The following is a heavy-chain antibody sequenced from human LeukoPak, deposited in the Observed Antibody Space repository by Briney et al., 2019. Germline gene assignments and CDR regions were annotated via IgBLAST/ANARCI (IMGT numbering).Heavy chain of an antibody. J-gene: IGHJ4*02. CDR3: ARDVIGSLED. D-gene: IGHD1-26*01. CDR2: IKGDGSAK. Sequence: GGSLRLSCAASGFTFSSSWMAWVRQAPGKGLEWVANIKGDGSAKHCGDSVKGRFTIYRKNAKNSLYLQVNSLRVEDTRVSFCARDVIGSLEDWGQGTLVTVSS. V-gene: IGHV3-7*01. CDR1: GFTFSSSW.